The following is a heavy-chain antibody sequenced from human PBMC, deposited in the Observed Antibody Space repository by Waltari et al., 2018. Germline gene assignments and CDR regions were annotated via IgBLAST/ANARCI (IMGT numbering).Heavy chain of an antibody. J-gene: IGHJ5*02. Sequence: QVQLQESGPGLVKPSETLSLTCAVPGYSISSGYYWVWIRKPPGKGLEWIGSIYHSGSTYYNPSLKSRVTISVDTSKTQFSLKLSSVTAADTAVYYCARHHTGVIGNVYNWFDPWGQGTLVTVSS. CDR3: ARHHTGVIGNVYNWFDP. V-gene: IGHV4-38-2*01. CDR1: GYSISSGYY. CDR2: IYHSGST. D-gene: IGHD3-16*02.